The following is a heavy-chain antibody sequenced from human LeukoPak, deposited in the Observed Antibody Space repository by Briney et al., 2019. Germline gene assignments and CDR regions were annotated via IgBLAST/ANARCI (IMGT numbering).Heavy chain of an antibody. Sequence: GGSLRLSCAASGFAFSSYSMNWVRQAPGKGLEWVSSISSGSTYIYYADSVKGRFTISRENAKNSLYLQMNSLRAEDTAVYYCAKDLSMVRGLIIDAFDIWGQGTMVTVSS. CDR1: GFAFSSYS. D-gene: IGHD3-10*01. CDR3: AKDLSMVRGLIIDAFDI. V-gene: IGHV3-21*04. J-gene: IGHJ3*02. CDR2: ISSGSTYI.